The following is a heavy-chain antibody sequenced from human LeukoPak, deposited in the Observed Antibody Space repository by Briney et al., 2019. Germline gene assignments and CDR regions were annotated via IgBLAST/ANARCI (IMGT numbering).Heavy chain of an antibody. CDR1: GYTLTELS. Sequence: ASVKVSCKVSGYTLTELSMHWVRQAPGKGLEWMGGFDPEDGETIYAQKFQGRVTMTEDTSTDTAYMELRSLRSEDTAVYYCATAVADWLSLSHYYFDYWGQGTLVTVSS. J-gene: IGHJ4*02. V-gene: IGHV1-24*01. D-gene: IGHD3/OR15-3a*01. CDR2: FDPEDGET. CDR3: ATAVADWLSLSHYYFDY.